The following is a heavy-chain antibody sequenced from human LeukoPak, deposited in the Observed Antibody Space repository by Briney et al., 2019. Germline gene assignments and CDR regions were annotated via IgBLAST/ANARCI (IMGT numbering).Heavy chain of an antibody. V-gene: IGHV1-69*06. J-gene: IGHJ3*02. Sequence: GASVKVSSKASGRTFSIYAISWVRQAPGQGLEWMGGIIPIFGTANYAQKFQGRVTITADKSTSTAYMELSSLRSEDTAVYYCARAGSGWFGESDDAFDIWGQGTMVTVSS. CDR2: IIPIFGTA. CDR1: GRTFSIYA. D-gene: IGHD3-10*01. CDR3: ARAGSGWFGESDDAFDI.